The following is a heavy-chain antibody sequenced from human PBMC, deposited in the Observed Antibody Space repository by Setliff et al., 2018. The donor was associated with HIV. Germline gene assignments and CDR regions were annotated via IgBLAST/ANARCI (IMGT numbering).Heavy chain of an antibody. Sequence: ASVKVSCKASGYTFTNYAIHWVRQAPGQGLEWMGWINTNTGNPTYAQGFAGRFVFSLDTSVSSTYLQISSLESEDTSIYYCARDKVGTLRFCYGTCCYTEAFDIWGQGTMVTVSS. CDR2: INTNTGNP. J-gene: IGHJ3*02. CDR1: GYTFTNYA. CDR3: ARDKVGTLRFCYGTCCYTEAFDI. V-gene: IGHV7-4-1*02. D-gene: IGHD3-3*01.